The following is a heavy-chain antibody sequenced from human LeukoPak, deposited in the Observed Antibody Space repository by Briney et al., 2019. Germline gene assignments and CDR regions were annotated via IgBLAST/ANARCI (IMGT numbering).Heavy chain of an antibody. D-gene: IGHD1-20*01. CDR2: IKEDGSEK. Sequence: GGSLRLSCAASGFTFSTNWTSWVRQPPGKGLEWVANIKEDGSEKYYVDSVKGRFTISRDDAKNSLYLQMNSLRAEDTAVYYCARDEYNWNVDAFDIWGQGTVVTVSS. CDR1: GFTFSTNW. V-gene: IGHV3-7*01. CDR3: ARDEYNWNVDAFDI. J-gene: IGHJ3*02.